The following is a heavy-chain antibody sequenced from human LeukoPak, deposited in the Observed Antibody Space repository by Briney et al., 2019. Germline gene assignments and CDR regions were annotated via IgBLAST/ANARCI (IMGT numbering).Heavy chain of an antibody. V-gene: IGHV3-74*01. CDR2: IKYDASST. Sequence: PGGSLRLSCAASGFTFSSYGMHWVRQAPGKGLVWVSRIKYDASSTSYADSVKGRFTISRDNAKNTLYLQMNSLRAEDTAVYYCARDLVAASGPTWFDPWGQGTLVTVSS. CDR1: GFTFSSYG. J-gene: IGHJ5*02. CDR3: ARDLVAASGPTWFDP. D-gene: IGHD5-12*01.